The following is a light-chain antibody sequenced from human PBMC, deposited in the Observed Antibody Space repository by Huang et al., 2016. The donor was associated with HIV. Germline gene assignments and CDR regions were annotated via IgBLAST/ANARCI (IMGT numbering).Light chain of an antibody. V-gene: IGKV3-15*01. Sequence: EIVMTQSPPALSVSPGERATLSCRASPSVDGNLAWYQQKPGQAPRLRIDGASTRATNIPGRFSGGGSGTEFTLTVSSLQSEDSAVYFCQQYNNWFSFGQGTRLEIK. CDR2: GAS. J-gene: IGKJ5*01. CDR1: PSVDGN. CDR3: QQYNNWFS.